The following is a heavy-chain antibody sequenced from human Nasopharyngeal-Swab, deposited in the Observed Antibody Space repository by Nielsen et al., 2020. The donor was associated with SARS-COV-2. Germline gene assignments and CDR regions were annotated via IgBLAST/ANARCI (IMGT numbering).Heavy chain of an antibody. CDR2: ISSSFSYI. CDR3: ARDGLYSSSWYSSGWFDP. Sequence: GESLKISCAASGFTFDDYGMSWVRQAPGKGLEWVSSISSSFSYIYYADSVKGRFTISRDNAKNSLYLQMNSLRAEDTAVYYCARDGLYSSSWYSSGWFDPWGQGTLVTVSS. D-gene: IGHD6-13*01. J-gene: IGHJ5*02. V-gene: IGHV3-21*01. CDR1: GFTFDDYG.